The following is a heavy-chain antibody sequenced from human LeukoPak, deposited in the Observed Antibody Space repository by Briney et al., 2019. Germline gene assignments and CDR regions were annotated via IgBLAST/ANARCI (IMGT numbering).Heavy chain of an antibody. CDR3: ARSSRRIVVVPAAIRWFDP. CDR2: ISSSSSTI. D-gene: IGHD2-2*01. J-gene: IGHJ5*02. Sequence: GGSLRLSCAASGFTFSSYSMNWVRQAPGKGLEWVSYISSSSSTIYYADSVKGRFTISRDNAKNSLYLQMNSLRDEDTAVYYCARSSRRIVVVPAAIRWFDPWGQGTLVTVSS. V-gene: IGHV3-48*02. CDR1: GFTFSSYS.